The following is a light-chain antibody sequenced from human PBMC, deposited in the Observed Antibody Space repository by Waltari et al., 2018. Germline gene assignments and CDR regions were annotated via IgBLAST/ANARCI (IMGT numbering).Light chain of an antibody. V-gene: IGLV2-23*02. CDR3: CSYSGSGSFPYV. CDR1: RTNIGFYDL. CDR2: DVI. J-gene: IGLJ1*01. Sequence: QSALTQPASVSGSPGPSITISCTGSRTNIGFYDLVSWHQQHPGKAPKLIIFDVIKRPSGVSDRFSGSKSGNTASLTISGLQTEDDADYYCCSYSGSGSFPYVFGPGTRVAVL.